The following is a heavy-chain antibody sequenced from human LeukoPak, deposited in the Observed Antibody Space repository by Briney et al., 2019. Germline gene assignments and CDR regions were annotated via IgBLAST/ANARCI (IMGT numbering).Heavy chain of an antibody. CDR3: ASRYCSGGSCYSGWGAGFDP. Sequence: GGSLRLSCAASGFTFSSYSMDWVRQAPGKGLEWVSSISSSSSYIYYADSVKGRSTISRDNAKNSLYLQMNSLSAEDTAVYYCASRYCSGGSCYSGWGAGFDPWGQGTLVTVSS. CDR1: GFTFSSYS. CDR2: ISSSSSYI. D-gene: IGHD2-15*01. V-gene: IGHV3-21*01. J-gene: IGHJ5*02.